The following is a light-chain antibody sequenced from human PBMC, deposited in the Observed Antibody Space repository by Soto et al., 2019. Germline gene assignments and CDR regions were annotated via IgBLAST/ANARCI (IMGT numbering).Light chain of an antibody. V-gene: IGKV3-11*01. CDR3: QQRSNWPGT. J-gene: IGKJ1*01. CDR2: DAS. Sequence: EIVLTQSPVTLSLSPGERATLSCRASQSVSSSLAWYQQKPGQAPRLLIYDASNRATGIPVRFSGSGSGTDFTLTISSLEPEDFAVYYCQQRSNWPGTFGQGTKVEIK. CDR1: QSVSSS.